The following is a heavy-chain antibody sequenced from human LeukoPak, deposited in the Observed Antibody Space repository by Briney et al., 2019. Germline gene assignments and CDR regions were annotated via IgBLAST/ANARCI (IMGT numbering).Heavy chain of an antibody. CDR2: IYPGDSDT. CDR3: ARNHGGDTTYDRFDP. J-gene: IGHJ5*02. D-gene: IGHD1-14*01. Sequence: GESLQISCKGSGCSFTSYWIGWVRQMPGKGLEWMGIIYPGDSDTRYSPSFQGQVTISADKSISTAYLQWSSLKASDTAMYYCARNHGGDTTYDRFDPWGQGTLVTVSS. CDR1: GCSFTSYW. V-gene: IGHV5-51*01.